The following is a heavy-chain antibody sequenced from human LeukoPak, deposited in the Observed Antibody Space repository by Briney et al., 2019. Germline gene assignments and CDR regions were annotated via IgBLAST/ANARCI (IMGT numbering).Heavy chain of an antibody. CDR1: GFTFSSYG. CDR3: AKETVVVITSEYDDY. D-gene: IGHD3-22*01. J-gene: IGHJ4*02. CDR2: IWYDGSNK. V-gene: IGHV3-33*06. Sequence: GGSLRLSCAASGFTFSSYGMHWVRQAPGKGLEWVAVIWYDGSNKYYADSVKGRFAISRDNSKNTLYLQMNSLRAEDTAVYYCAKETVVVITSEYDDYWGQGTLVTVSS.